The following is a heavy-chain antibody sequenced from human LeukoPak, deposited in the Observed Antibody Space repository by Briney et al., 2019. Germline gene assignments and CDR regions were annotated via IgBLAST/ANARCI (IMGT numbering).Heavy chain of an antibody. J-gene: IGHJ4*02. CDR2: ISSSGGST. CDR1: AFTSTSYT. V-gene: IGHV3-23*01. D-gene: IGHD3-22*01. CDR3: AKDSSSGYYYYFDY. Sequence: GGSLRLSSAASAFTSTSYTTSWVRPAPGTGPERVSAISSSGGSTSYTDSVNGRSTISRTNSKNTLYLQMTSLRAEDTAVYYCAKDSSSGYYYYFDYWGQGTLVTVSS.